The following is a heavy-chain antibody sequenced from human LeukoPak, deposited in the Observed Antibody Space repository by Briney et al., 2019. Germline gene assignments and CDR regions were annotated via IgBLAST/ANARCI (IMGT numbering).Heavy chain of an antibody. V-gene: IGHV1-46*01. CDR1: GYTFTSYY. D-gene: IGHD2-15*01. J-gene: IGHJ3*02. CDR3: ARDCSDGSCYSSYAFDI. CDR2: INPSGGST. Sequence: ASVKVSCKASGYTFTSYYMHWVRQAPGQGLEWMGIINPSGGSTSYAQKFQGRVTMTRDTSTSTVYMELSSLRSEDTAVYYCARDCSDGSCYSSYAFDIGGQGTMVTVSS.